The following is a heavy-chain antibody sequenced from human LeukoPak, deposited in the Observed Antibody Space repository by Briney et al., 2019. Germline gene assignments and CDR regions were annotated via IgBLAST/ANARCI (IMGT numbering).Heavy chain of an antibody. J-gene: IGHJ4*02. CDR3: AKDREWELLGRFDY. CDR2: ISYDGSNK. V-gene: IGHV3-30*18. D-gene: IGHD1-26*01. Sequence: PGGSLRLSCAASGFTFSSYGMHWVRQAPGKGLEWVAVISYDGSNKYYADSVKGRFTISRDNSKNTLYLQMNSLRAEDTAIYYCAKDREWELLGRFDYWGQGALVTVSS. CDR1: GFTFSSYG.